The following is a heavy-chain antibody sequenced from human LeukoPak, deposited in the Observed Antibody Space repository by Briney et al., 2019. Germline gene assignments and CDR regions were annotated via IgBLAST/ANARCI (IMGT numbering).Heavy chain of an antibody. CDR2: IIPIFGTA. D-gene: IGHD5/OR15-5a*01. Sequence: SVRVSCKASGGTFSSYAISWVRQAPGQGLEWMGGIIPIFGTANYAQKFQGRVTITADESTSTAYMELSSLRSEDTAVYYCAFGSRVSTGFDYWGQGTLVTVSS. V-gene: IGHV1-69*01. CDR3: AFGSRVSTGFDY. J-gene: IGHJ4*02. CDR1: GGTFSSYA.